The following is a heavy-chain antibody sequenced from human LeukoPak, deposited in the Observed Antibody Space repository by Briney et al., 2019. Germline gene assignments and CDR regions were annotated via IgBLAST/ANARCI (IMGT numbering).Heavy chain of an antibody. CDR2: IYYSGNN. V-gene: IGHV4-39*01. CDR3: ARLTITGTGRGYMYV. J-gene: IGHJ6*03. CDR1: GGSINSVIYS. D-gene: IGHD1-7*01. Sequence: SETLSLTCTVCGGSINSVIYSWGWIRQPPGKGLEWIGTIYYSGNNYYNSSLDSRVTISVDTSKNQFSLKLSSVTAADTAVYYCARLTITGTGRGYMYVWGKGTTVTVSS.